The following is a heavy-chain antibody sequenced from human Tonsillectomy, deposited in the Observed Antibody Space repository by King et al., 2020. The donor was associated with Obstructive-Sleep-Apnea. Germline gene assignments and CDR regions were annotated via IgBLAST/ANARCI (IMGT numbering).Heavy chain of an antibody. D-gene: IGHD2-2*01. V-gene: IGHV5-10-1*03. Sequence: QLVQSGTEVKKPGESLRISCQSSGYSFISQWITWVRQMPGKGLEWMGRIDPSDSYTNYGPSFQGHVTFSADKSINTAYLQWSSLRASDTAMYYCARDTSTGDFDYWGQGTLVTVSS. CDR1: GYSFISQW. J-gene: IGHJ4*02. CDR2: IDPSDSYT. CDR3: ARDTSTGDFDY.